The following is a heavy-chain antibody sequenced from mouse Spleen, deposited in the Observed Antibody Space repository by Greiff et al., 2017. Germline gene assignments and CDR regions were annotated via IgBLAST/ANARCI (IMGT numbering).Heavy chain of an antibody. CDR2: ISSGGGNT. J-gene: IGHJ3*01. D-gene: IGHD1-1*01. CDR3: ARQDYYYGSSLFAY. V-gene: IGHV5-9-3*01. CDR1: GFTFSSYA. Sequence: EVQRVESGGGLVKLGGSLKLSCAASGFTFSSYAMSWVRQTPEKRLEWVATISSGGGNTYYPDSVKGRFTISRDNAKNTLYLQMSSLKSEDTAMYYCARQDYYYGSSLFAYWGQGTLVTVSA.